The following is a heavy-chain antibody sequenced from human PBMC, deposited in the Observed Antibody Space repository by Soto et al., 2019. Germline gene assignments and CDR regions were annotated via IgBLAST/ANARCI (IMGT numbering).Heavy chain of an antibody. J-gene: IGHJ6*02. Sequence: EVQLVESGGGLVKPGGSLRLSCAASGFTFSSYSMNWVRQAPGKGLEWVSSISSSSSYIYYADSVKGRFTISRDNAKNSLYLQMNSLRAEDTAVYYCARRRVMSGDYYYYGMDVWGQGTTVTVSS. CDR1: GFTFSSYS. D-gene: IGHD1-26*01. CDR3: ARRRVMSGDYYYYGMDV. V-gene: IGHV3-21*01. CDR2: ISSSSSYI.